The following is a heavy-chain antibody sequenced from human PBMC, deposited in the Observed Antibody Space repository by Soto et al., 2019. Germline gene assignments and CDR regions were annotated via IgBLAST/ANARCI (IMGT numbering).Heavy chain of an antibody. J-gene: IGHJ3*01. Sequence: GGSLSLSCAASGFTFSNYWMSWFRQAPGMGLEWVANIKSDGSDKYYVDSVKGRFTISRDNTKNSLSLQMNSLRAEDTAVYYCARDRYSSSLFDFWGQGTMVTVSS. CDR1: GFTFSNYW. D-gene: IGHD6-13*01. CDR2: IKSDGSDK. CDR3: ARDRYSSSLFDF. V-gene: IGHV3-7*03.